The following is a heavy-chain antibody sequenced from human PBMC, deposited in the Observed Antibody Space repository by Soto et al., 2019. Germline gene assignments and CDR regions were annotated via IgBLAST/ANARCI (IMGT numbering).Heavy chain of an antibody. V-gene: IGHV3-13*01. CDR3: VRVNADAYDV. CDR2: ITTGGNA. J-gene: IGHJ3*01. CDR1: GFSFSNHD. Sequence: EVQLVESGGDLVQPGGSLRLSCAASGFSFSNHDMHWVRQPKGKGLEWVSGITTGGNAYFADSVKGRFSISRENAKNSFYLQTSSLRAEDTAMYYCVRVNADAYDVWGQGTMVTFSS.